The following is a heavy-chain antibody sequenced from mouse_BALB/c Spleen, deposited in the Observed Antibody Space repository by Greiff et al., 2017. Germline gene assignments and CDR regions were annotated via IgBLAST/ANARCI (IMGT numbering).Heavy chain of an antibody. CDR1: GYTFTSYN. V-gene: IGHV1-12*01. D-gene: IGHD2-13*01. Sequence: VQLQQPGAELVKPGASVKMSCKASGYTFTSYNMHWVKQTPGQGLEWIGAIYPGNGDTSYNQKFKGKATLTADKSSSTAYMQLSSLTSEDSAVYYCARERTTSWFAYWGQGTLVTVSA. CDR2: IYPGNGDT. J-gene: IGHJ3*01. CDR3: ARERTTSWFAY.